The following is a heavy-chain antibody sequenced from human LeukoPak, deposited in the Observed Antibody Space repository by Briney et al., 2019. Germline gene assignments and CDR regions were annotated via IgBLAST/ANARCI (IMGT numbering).Heavy chain of an antibody. J-gene: IGHJ2*01. CDR3: ARMSGIAVAGIRSLWYFGR. CDR1: GFTFSSYS. Sequence: GGSLRLSCAASGFTFSSYSMNWVRQAPGKGLEWVLSISSSSSYIYYADSVKGRFTISRDNAKISLYLQMNSLRAEDTAVYYCARMSGIAVAGIRSLWYFGRWGGGTLVTVSS. D-gene: IGHD6-19*01. CDR2: ISSSSSYI. V-gene: IGHV3-21*01.